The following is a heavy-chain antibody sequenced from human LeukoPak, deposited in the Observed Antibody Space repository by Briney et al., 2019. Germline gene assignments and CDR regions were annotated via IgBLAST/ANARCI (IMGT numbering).Heavy chain of an antibody. Sequence: PGGSLRLSCAASRFSVSDYWMHWVRQAPGKGLVWVSRINSDGRRPSYADSVKGRFTISRDNAKNTLYLQMNSLRVEDRALYYCARETREAGSGDHQTDSFDVWGQGTMVSVSS. CDR1: RFSVSDYW. V-gene: IGHV3-74*01. CDR2: INSDGRRP. J-gene: IGHJ3*01. CDR3: ARETREAGSGDHQTDSFDV. D-gene: IGHD2-15*01.